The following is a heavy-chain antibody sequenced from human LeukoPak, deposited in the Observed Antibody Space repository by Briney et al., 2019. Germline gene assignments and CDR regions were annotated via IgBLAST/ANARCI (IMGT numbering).Heavy chain of an antibody. V-gene: IGHV1-69*01. D-gene: IGHD2-15*01. CDR3: ARDSGHGSGFDY. CDR1: GGTFSSYA. CDR2: IIPIFGTA. Sequence: GASVKVSCKASGGTFSSYAISWVRQAPGQGLEWMGGIIPIFGTANYAQKFQGRVTITADESTSTAYMELSSLRSDDTAVYYCARDSGHGSGFDYWGQGTLVTVSS. J-gene: IGHJ4*02.